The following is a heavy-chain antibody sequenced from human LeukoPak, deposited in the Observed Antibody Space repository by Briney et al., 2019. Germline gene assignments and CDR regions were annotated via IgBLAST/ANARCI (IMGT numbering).Heavy chain of an antibody. D-gene: IGHD3-9*01. J-gene: IGHJ6*02. V-gene: IGHV1-18*01. CDR3: ARDPQSTSDYDILTDNYYYYGMDV. CDR1: GYTFTSYG. Sequence: GASVKVSCKASGYTFTSYGISWVRQAPRQGLEWMGWISAYNGNTNYAQKLQGRVTMTTDTSTSTAYMELRSLRSDDTAVYYCARDPQSTSDYDILTDNYYYYGMDVWGQGTTVTVSS. CDR2: ISAYNGNT.